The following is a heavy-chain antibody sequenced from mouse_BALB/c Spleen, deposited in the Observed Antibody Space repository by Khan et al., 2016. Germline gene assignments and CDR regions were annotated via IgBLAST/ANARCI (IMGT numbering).Heavy chain of an antibody. V-gene: IGHV6-6*02. D-gene: IGHD1-1*01. CDR2: IRLKSDNYAT. J-gene: IGHJ2*01. CDR3: TSVVPDY. CDR1: GFTFSSYW. Sequence: EVKLEVSGGGLVQPGGSMKLSCVASGFTFSSYWMSWVRQSPEKGLEWVAEIRLKSDNYATYYAEYVKGKLTISRDDSKSRLYLQMNSLRAEDSGIYFCTSVVPDYWGQGTTLTVSS.